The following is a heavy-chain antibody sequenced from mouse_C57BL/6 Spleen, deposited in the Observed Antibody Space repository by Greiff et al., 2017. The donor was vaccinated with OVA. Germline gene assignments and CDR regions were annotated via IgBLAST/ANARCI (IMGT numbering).Heavy chain of an antibody. D-gene: IGHD1-1*01. Sequence: EVQLQQSGPELVKPGASVKISCKASGYSFTGYYMNWVKQSPEKSLEWIGEINPSTGGTTYNQKFKAKATLTVDKSSSTAYMQLKSLTSEDSAVYYCARSGYYGSSSLAMDYWGQGTSVTVSS. V-gene: IGHV1-42*01. CDR3: ARSGYYGSSSLAMDY. CDR2: INPSTGGT. J-gene: IGHJ4*01. CDR1: GYSFTGYY.